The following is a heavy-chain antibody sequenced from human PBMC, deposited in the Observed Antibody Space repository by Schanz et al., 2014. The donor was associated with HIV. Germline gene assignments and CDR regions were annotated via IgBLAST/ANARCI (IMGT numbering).Heavy chain of an antibody. J-gene: IGHJ6*02. CDR1: GHTSTNYG. Sequence: QVQLVQPGAEVKKPGASVKVSCKASGHTSTNYGITWVRQAPGQGLEWMAWISANNGNTYYAQKVQGRVSMATDTSTNTAYMELRSLRSDDTAVYYCARITGEHYYAMDVWGQGTTVIVSS. V-gene: IGHV1-18*01. CDR3: ARITGEHYYAMDV. D-gene: IGHD3-16*01. CDR2: ISANNGNT.